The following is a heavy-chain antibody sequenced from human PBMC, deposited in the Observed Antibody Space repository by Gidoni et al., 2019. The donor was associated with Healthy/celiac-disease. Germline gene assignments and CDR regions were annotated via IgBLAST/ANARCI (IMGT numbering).Heavy chain of an antibody. CDR1: GGSFSGYY. Sequence: QVQLKQWGAGLLKPSETLSLTCAGYGGSFSGYYWSWIRQPPGKGMEWIGEINHSGSTNYNPSLKSRVNISVDTSKNQFSLKLSSVTAADTAVYYCARLTTYYYGMDVWGQGTMVTVSS. V-gene: IGHV4-34*01. CDR3: ARLTTYYYGMDV. D-gene: IGHD1-1*01. CDR2: INHSGST. J-gene: IGHJ6*02.